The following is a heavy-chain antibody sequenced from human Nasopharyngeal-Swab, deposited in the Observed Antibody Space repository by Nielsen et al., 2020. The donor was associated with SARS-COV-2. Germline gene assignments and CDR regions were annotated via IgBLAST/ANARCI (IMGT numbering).Heavy chain of an antibody. J-gene: IGHJ6*03. D-gene: IGHD1-26*01. CDR3: AGGAGYYYYYMDV. CDR2: IYYSGST. V-gene: IGHV4-59*08. Sequence: WIRQPPGKGLEWIGYIYYSGSTNYNPSLKSRVTISVDTPKNQFSLKLSSVTAADTAVYYCAGGAGYYYYYMDVWGKGTTVTVSS.